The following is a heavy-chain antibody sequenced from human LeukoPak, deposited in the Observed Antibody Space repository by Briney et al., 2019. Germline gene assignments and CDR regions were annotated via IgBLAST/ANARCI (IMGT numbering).Heavy chain of an antibody. CDR3: ARARAIIVGAANFDY. CDR2: ISAYNGNT. D-gene: IGHD1-26*01. Sequence: ASVKVSCTASGYTFTSYGISWVRQAPGQGLEWMGWISAYNGNTNYAQKLQGRVTMTTDTSTSTAYMELRSLRSDDTAVYYCARARAIIVGAANFDYWGQGTLVTVSS. V-gene: IGHV1-18*01. CDR1: GYTFTSYG. J-gene: IGHJ4*02.